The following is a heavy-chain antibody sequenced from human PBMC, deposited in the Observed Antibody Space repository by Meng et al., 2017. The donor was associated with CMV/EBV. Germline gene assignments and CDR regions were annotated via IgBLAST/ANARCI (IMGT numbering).Heavy chain of an antibody. D-gene: IGHD3-10*01. CDR3: AGERERGLRLLWSRGGWFDP. J-gene: IGHJ5*02. CDR1: GFTFSSYA. V-gene: IGHV3-30*04. Sequence: GGSLRLSCAASGFTFSSYAMHWVRQAPGKGLEWVTVISYDGSNKYYADSVKGRFTISRDNSENTLYLQMNSLRAEDTTVYYCAGERERGLRLLWSRGGWFDPWGQGTLVTVSS. CDR2: ISYDGSNK.